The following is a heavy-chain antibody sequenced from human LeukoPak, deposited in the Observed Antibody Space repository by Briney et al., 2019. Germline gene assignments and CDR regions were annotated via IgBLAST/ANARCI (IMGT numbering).Heavy chain of an antibody. J-gene: IGHJ4*02. D-gene: IGHD1-1*01. CDR2: IDSDGRIT. Sequence: GGSLRLSCAASGFTFSGHWMHWVRQVPGKGLVWVSRIDSDGRITTYADSVKGRFTISRDNAKNTLYLQMNTLRDEDTAVYYCARDYNWNPPDYWGQGTLVTVSS. CDR3: ARDYNWNPPDY. CDR1: GFTFSGHW. V-gene: IGHV3-74*01.